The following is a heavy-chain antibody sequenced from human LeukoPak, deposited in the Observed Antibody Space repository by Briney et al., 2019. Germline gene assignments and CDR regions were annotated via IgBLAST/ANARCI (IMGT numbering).Heavy chain of an antibody. CDR2: ISGGGGVT. CDR1: GFTFNTYT. D-gene: IGHD5-12*01. V-gene: IGHV3-23*01. Sequence: GGSLRLSCTASGFTFNTYTMNWVRQAPGKGPEWISSISGGGGVTYYADSVKGRFTISRDNSKNTVYLQMNSLRAEDTAVYYCAKDPRVATIEIFDYWGQGTLVTVSS. J-gene: IGHJ4*02. CDR3: AKDPRVATIEIFDY.